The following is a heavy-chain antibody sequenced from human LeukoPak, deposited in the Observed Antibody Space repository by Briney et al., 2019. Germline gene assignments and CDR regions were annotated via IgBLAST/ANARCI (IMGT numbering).Heavy chain of an antibody. CDR1: GFTFSNYA. CDR2: ISGSGGST. CDR3: AKRVFGSSFDP. V-gene: IGHV3-23*01. Sequence: GGSLRLSCAASGFTFSNYAMSWVRQAPGKGLEWVSAISGSGGSTYYADSVKGRFTISRDDSKNTLYLQMNSLRAEDTAVYYCAKRVFGSSFDPWGQGTLVTVSS. D-gene: IGHD3-16*01. J-gene: IGHJ5*02.